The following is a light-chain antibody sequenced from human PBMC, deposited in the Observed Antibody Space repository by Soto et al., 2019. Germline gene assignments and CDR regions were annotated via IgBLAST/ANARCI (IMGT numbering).Light chain of an antibody. CDR1: SSNIGSNT. Sequence: QSVLTQPPSASGTPGQRVTISCSGSSSNIGSNTVNWYQQHPGTAPKLLIYSNNQRPSGVPDRFSGSKSGTSASLAISGRQSEDEADYYCAAWDDSLNGPVFGGGTQLTVL. CDR2: SNN. CDR3: AAWDDSLNGPV. J-gene: IGLJ7*01. V-gene: IGLV1-44*01.